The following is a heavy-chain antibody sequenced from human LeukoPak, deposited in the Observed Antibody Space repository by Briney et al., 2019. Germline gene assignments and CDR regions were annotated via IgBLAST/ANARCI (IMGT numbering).Heavy chain of an antibody. V-gene: IGHV2-70*11. Sequence: SGPTLVKPTQTLTLTCTFSGFSLNTDGVGVGWIRQPPGKALEWLARIDWDDDKYYSTSLKTRLTISKDTSKNQVVLTMTNMDPVDTATYYCARMGSDGYYSAHGYYFDYWGQGTLVTVSS. CDR1: GFSLNTDGVG. D-gene: IGHD3-22*01. CDR2: IDWDDDK. CDR3: ARMGSDGYYSAHGYYFDY. J-gene: IGHJ4*02.